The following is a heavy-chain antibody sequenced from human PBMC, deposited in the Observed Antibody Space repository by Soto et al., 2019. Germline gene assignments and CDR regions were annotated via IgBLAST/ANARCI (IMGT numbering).Heavy chain of an antibody. Sequence: ASVKVSCKASGYTFTGHYMHWVRQAPGQGLEWMGWINPNSGGTNYAQKFQGWVTMTRDTSISTAYMELSRLRSDDTAVYYCARSSMVRGGTLTSDYWGQGTLVTVSS. CDR3: ARSSMVRGGTLTSDY. V-gene: IGHV1-2*04. J-gene: IGHJ4*02. CDR2: INPNSGGT. D-gene: IGHD3-10*01. CDR1: GYTFTGHY.